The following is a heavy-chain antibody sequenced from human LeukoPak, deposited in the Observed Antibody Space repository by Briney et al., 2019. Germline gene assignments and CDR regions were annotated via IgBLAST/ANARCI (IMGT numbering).Heavy chain of an antibody. J-gene: IGHJ1*01. CDR1: GFTFSDYT. Sequence: GGSLRLSCAASGFTFSDYTMNWVRQAPGKGLEYVSSISGSSRHIYYADSVKGRFTISRDNTKSSLYLQMNSLRVEDMAVYYCARGYCGGDCYGDWGQGTLVTVSS. CDR3: ARGYCGGDCYGD. V-gene: IGHV3-21*01. D-gene: IGHD2-21*02. CDR2: ISGSSRHI.